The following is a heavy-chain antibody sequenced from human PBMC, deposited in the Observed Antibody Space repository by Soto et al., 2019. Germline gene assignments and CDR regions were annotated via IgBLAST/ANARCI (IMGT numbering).Heavy chain of an antibody. V-gene: IGHV4-59*01. CDR2: MYNTGST. D-gene: IGHD2-21*02. J-gene: IGHJ6*02. CDR1: GGSISGYY. Sequence: SETLSLTCTVSGGSISGYYWSWIRQPPGKGLEWIGYMYNTGSTVYNPSFKSRVTISVDTSKNQFSLKLNSVTAADTAVYYCARHLWGYCGTDCYPLDVWGQGTTVT. CDR3: ARHLWGYCGTDCYPLDV.